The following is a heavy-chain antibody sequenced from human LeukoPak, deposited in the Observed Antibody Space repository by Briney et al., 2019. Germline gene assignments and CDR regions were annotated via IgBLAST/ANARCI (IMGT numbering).Heavy chain of an antibody. CDR1: GDSISSGDYY. Sequence: SETLSLTCTVSGDSISSGDYYWSWIRQPPGKGLEWIGYIYYNGSTYYNPSLKSRVTISVDTSKNQFSLKLNSVTAADTAVYFCARGSMPDYWGQGTLVTVSS. CDR3: ARGSMPDY. V-gene: IGHV4-30-4*08. CDR2: IYYNGST. D-gene: IGHD2/OR15-2a*01. J-gene: IGHJ4*02.